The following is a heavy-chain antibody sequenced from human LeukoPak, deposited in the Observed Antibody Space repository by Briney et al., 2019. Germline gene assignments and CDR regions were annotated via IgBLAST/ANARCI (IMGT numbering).Heavy chain of an antibody. J-gene: IGHJ5*02. CDR1: GYFISSGYY. D-gene: IGHD3-10*01. Sequence: TSDTLSLTRTVSGYFISSGYYWGWIRQPPGKGVEWIGSIYHSGSTYYSPSLKRRVTISVDTSKNQFSLKLSSVIGADTAVYYCARNYGSGRGEWFDPWGQGTLVTVSS. CDR3: ARNYGSGRGEWFDP. CDR2: IYHSGST. V-gene: IGHV4-38-2*02.